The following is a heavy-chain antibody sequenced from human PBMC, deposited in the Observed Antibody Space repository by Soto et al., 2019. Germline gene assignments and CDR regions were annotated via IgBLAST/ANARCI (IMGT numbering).Heavy chain of an antibody. V-gene: IGHV4-61*08. CDR1: GGSVSSGAYY. CDR3: ARGDSPGEFWSGPDYGMDV. J-gene: IGHJ6*02. CDR2: IYYTGSA. D-gene: IGHD3-3*01. Sequence: SETLSLTCSVSGGSVSSGAYYWSWIRQPPEKGLEWIGHIYYTGSANYNPSLKSRVTISVDTSKNQFSLKLSSVTAADTAVYYCARGDSPGEFWSGPDYGMDVWGQGTTVTVSS.